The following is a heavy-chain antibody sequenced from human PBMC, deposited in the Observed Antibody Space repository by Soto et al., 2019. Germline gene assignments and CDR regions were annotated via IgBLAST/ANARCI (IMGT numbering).Heavy chain of an antibody. V-gene: IGHV1-69*01. CDR3: ARRCYSYAQDTGPLDS. CDR2: IIPLFGTG. J-gene: IGHJ4*02. Sequence: QVQLLQSGAEVRKPGSSVKVSCKASGGTFNTHSINWVRQAPGQGLEWMGGIIPLFGTGNYAQKFQGRVTITADESTSTAYMELSSLRPEDTSVFYCARRCYSYAQDTGPLDSWGQGTLLTVSS. CDR1: GGTFNTHS. D-gene: IGHD5-18*01.